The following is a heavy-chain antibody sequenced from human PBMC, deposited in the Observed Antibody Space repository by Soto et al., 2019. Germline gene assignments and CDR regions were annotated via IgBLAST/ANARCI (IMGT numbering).Heavy chain of an antibody. CDR2: TYYRSKWYN. CDR3: ARDRQQLVTSYYYDSSGFDY. D-gene: IGHD3-22*01. Sequence: SPTLSLTCAISGDSVSSNSAAWNWIRQSPSRGLEWLGRTYYRSKWYNDYAVSVKSRITINPDTSKNQFSLQLNSVTPEDTAVYYCARDRQQLVTSYYYDSSGFDYWGQGTLVTVSS. J-gene: IGHJ4*02. V-gene: IGHV6-1*01. CDR1: GDSVSSNSAA.